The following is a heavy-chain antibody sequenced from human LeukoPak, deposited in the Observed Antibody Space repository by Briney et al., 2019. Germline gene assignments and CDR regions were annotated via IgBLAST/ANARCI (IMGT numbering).Heavy chain of an antibody. CDR2: ISYDGSNK. V-gene: IGHV3-30*03. Sequence: PGGSLRLSCAASGFTFSSYGMHWVRQAPGKGLEWVAVISYDGSNKYYADSVKGRFTISRDNSRNTLYLQMNSLRVDDTAVYYCTSRGELQGYFQHWGQGTLVTVSS. D-gene: IGHD1-26*01. J-gene: IGHJ1*01. CDR1: GFTFSSYG. CDR3: TSRGELQGYFQH.